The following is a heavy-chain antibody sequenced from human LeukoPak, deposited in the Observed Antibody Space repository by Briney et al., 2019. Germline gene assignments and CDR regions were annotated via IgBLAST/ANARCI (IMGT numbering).Heavy chain of an antibody. V-gene: IGHV3-21*01. Sequence: GGSLRLSCTASGFTFSSYSMNWVRQAPGKGLEWVSSISSSSSHIYYADSVKGRFTSSRDNAKNSVFLQMNSLRAEDTAVYCCARVAAAHFDYWGQGNLVAVSS. CDR1: GFTFSSYS. CDR2: ISSSSSHI. J-gene: IGHJ4*02. CDR3: ARVAAAHFDY. D-gene: IGHD6-13*01.